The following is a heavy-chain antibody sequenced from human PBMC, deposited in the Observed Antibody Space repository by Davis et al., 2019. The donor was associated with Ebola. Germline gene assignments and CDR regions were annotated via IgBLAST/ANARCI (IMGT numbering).Heavy chain of an antibody. CDR3: AAENHPRFLGLGGGMDV. D-gene: IGHD3-3*01. V-gene: IGHV1-69*02. Sequence: SVKVSCKASGGTFSSYTISWVRQAPGQGLEWMGRIIPILGIANYAQKFQGRVTITADKSTSTAYMELSSLRSEDTAVYYCAAENHPRFLGLGGGMDVWGKGTTVTVSS. J-gene: IGHJ6*04. CDR2: IIPILGIA. CDR1: GGTFSSYT.